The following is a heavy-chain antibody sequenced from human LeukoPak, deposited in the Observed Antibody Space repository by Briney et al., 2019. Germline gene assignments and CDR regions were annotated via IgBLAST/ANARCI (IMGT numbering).Heavy chain of an antibody. J-gene: IGHJ6*04. CDR1: GGTFSSYA. D-gene: IGHD5-12*01. V-gene: IGHV1-69*13. CDR3: ARPLQPVPRGSSGYDLSGMDV. Sequence: SVKVSCKASGGTFSSYAISWVRQAPGQGLEWMGGIIPIFGTANYAQKFQGRVTITADESTSTAYMELSRLRSEDTAVYYCARPLQPVPRGSSGYDLSGMDVWGKGPRSPSPQ. CDR2: IIPIFGTA.